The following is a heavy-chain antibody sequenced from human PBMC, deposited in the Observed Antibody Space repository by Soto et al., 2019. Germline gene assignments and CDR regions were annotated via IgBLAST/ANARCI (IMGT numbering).Heavy chain of an antibody. D-gene: IGHD3-16*01. CDR3: ARDLGDYVWGNAGYWYFDL. CDR2: INPSGGST. V-gene: IGHV1-46*01. CDR1: GYTFTSYY. J-gene: IGHJ2*01. Sequence: QVQLVQSGAEVKKPGASVKVSCKASGYTFTSYYMHWVRQAPGQGLEWMGIINPSGGSTSYAQKFQGRVTMTRDTSTSTVYMELSSLRSEDTAVYYCARDLGDYVWGNAGYWYFDLWGRGTLVTVSS.